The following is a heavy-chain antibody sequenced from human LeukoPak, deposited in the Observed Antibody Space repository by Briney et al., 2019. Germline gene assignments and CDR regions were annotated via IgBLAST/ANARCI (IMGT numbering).Heavy chain of an antibody. CDR3: ARGGLDYFDS. CDR2: IYYSGST. V-gene: IGHV4-39*07. CDR1: GGSISSSSYY. Sequence: SETLSLTCTVSGGSISSSSYYWGWIRQPPGKGLEWIGSIYYSGSTNYNPSLKSRVTISVDTSKNQFSLQLSSVTAADTAVYYCARGGLDYFDSWGQGTLVTVSS. D-gene: IGHD6-19*01. J-gene: IGHJ4*02.